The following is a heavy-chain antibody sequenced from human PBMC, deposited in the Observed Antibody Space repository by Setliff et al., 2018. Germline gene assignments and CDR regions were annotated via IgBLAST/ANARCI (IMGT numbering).Heavy chain of an antibody. J-gene: IGHJ6*02. Sequence: GESLKISCAASGFTVSSNYMNWVRQAPGKGLEWVSTINWDGRSTGYTDSVKGRLTISRDNAKKSLYLQMNSLRAEDMALYYCAKGGPVPYYYGMDVWGQGTTVTVSS. V-gene: IGHV3-20*04. CDR3: AKGGPVPYYYGMDV. CDR2: INWDGRST. CDR1: GFTVSSNY. D-gene: IGHD2-2*01.